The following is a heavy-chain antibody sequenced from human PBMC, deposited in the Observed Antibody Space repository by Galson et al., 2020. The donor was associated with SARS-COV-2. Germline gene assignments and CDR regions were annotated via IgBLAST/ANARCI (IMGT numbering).Heavy chain of an antibody. Sequence: ASVKVSCKASGYTFTSYGISWVRQAPGQGLEWMGWISAYTGNTNYAQKLQGRVTMTTDTSTSTAYMELRSLRSDDTAVYYCARHLLWFGELSGMDVWGKGTTVTISS. J-gene: IGHJ6*04. CDR3: ARHLLWFGELSGMDV. CDR2: ISAYTGNT. V-gene: IGHV1-18*01. CDR1: GYTFTSYG. D-gene: IGHD3-10*01.